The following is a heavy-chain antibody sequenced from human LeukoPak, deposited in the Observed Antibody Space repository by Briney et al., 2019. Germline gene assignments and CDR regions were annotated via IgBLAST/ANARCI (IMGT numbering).Heavy chain of an antibody. CDR1: GFTFSSYS. CDR2: ISSSSSYI. V-gene: IGHV3-21*01. Sequence: GGSLRLSCAASGFTFSSYSMNWVRQAPGKGLEWVSSISSSSSYIYYADSVKGRFTISRDNAKNSLYLQMNSLRAEDTAVYYCARDSSIFGVLNWFDPWGQGTLVTVSS. J-gene: IGHJ5*02. D-gene: IGHD3-3*01. CDR3: ARDSSIFGVLNWFDP.